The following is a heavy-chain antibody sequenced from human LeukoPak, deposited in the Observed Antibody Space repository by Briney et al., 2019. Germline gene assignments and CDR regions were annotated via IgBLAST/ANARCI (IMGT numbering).Heavy chain of an antibody. D-gene: IGHD2-15*01. CDR1: GFTFSSYA. Sequence: PGGSLRLSCAASGFTFSSYAMSWVRQAPGKGLEWVSSINGGGWTTFYADSVKGRFTISRDNSKNTLYLQINSLRAEDTALYYCAKTLRPRDGFDHWGQGTLVTVSS. CDR2: INGGGWTT. CDR3: AKTLRPRDGFDH. V-gene: IGHV3-23*01. J-gene: IGHJ4*02.